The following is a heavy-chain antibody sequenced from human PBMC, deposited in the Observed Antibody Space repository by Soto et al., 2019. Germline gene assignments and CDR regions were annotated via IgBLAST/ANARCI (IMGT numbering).Heavy chain of an antibody. CDR2: ITSSGRST. V-gene: IGHV3-23*01. CDR3: ARGGREYASFPCDY. D-gene: IGHD6-6*01. CDR1: GFTFSNYA. Sequence: EVQLLESGGGLVQPGGSLRLSCAASGFTFSNYAMNWVRQAPGKGLEWVSAITSSGRSTYYADSVKGRFTISRDNSKNTLYLKMNSLSAEDTAVYYCARGGREYASFPCDYWGQGALVTVSS. J-gene: IGHJ4*02.